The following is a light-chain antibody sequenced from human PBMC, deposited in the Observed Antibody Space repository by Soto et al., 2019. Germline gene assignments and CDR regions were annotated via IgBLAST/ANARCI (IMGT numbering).Light chain of an antibody. Sequence: QSVLTQPPSVSGAPGQRVTISCTGSSSNIGAGYDVHWYQQLPGTAPKLLIHGNSNRPSGVPDRFSGSKSGTSASLAITELQAEDEADYYCQSYDSSLSGCVFGTGTKVTVL. V-gene: IGLV1-40*01. CDR2: GNS. CDR1: SSNIGAGYD. J-gene: IGLJ1*01. CDR3: QSYDSSLSGCV.